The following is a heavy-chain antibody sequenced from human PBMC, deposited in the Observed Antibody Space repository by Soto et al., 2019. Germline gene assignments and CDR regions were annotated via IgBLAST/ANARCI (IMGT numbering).Heavy chain of an antibody. D-gene: IGHD6-19*01. V-gene: IGHV4-30-2*01. CDR3: AGMPYTSGLRFDP. CDR1: GDSYSISTYS. Sequence: PSETLSLTCSMSGDSYSISTYSWSWIRQPPGKALQWIGFIYQSGVTSYNPSLASRVSISLDRSNNQCSLKLKSVTAADTAVYFCAGMPYTSGLRFDPWGPGTLVTVS. CDR2: IYQSGVT. J-gene: IGHJ5*02.